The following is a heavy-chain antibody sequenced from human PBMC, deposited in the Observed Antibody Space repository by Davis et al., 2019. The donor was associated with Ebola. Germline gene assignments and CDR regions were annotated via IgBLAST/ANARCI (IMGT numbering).Heavy chain of an antibody. J-gene: IGHJ5*02. CDR1: GGTFSSYA. D-gene: IGHD6-19*01. CDR2: IIPILGIA. V-gene: IGHV1-69*04. CDR3: ARDPSSGWYDGWFDP. Sequence: SVKVSCKASGGTFSSYAISWVRQAPGQGLEWMGRIIPILGIANYAQKFQGRVTITADKSTSTAYMELSSLRSEDTAVYDCARDPSSGWYDGWFDPWGQGTLVTVSS.